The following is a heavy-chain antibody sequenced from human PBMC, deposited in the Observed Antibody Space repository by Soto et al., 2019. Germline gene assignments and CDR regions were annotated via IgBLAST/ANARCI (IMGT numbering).Heavy chain of an antibody. Sequence: SETLSLTCAVYGGSFSGYYWSWIRQPPGKGLEWIGEINHSGSTNYNPSLKSRVTISVDTSKNQFSLKLSSVTAADTAVYYCARGIRGFGELSLMSFDYWGQGTLVTVSS. D-gene: IGHD3-10*01. CDR2: INHSGST. V-gene: IGHV4-34*01. CDR1: GGSFSGYY. CDR3: ARGIRGFGELSLMSFDY. J-gene: IGHJ4*02.